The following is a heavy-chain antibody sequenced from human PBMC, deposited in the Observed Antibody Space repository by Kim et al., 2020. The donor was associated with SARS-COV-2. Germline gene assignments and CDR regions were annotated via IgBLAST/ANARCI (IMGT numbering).Heavy chain of an antibody. J-gene: IGHJ6*02. Sequence: GGSLRLSCAASGFTFSSYGMHWVRQAPGKGLEWVAAIWYAGSNKYYADSVKGRFTISRDNSKNTLYLQMNSLRAEDTAVYYCAKDLSQLLRYFDWLSLSKGGGMDVGGQGTTVTVSS. V-gene: IGHV3-33*06. D-gene: IGHD3-9*01. CDR2: IWYAGSNK. CDR1: GFTFSSYG. CDR3: AKDLSQLLRYFDWLSLSKGGGMDV.